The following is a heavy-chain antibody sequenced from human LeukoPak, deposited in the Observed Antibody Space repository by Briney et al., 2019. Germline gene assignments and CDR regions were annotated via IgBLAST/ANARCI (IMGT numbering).Heavy chain of an antibody. J-gene: IGHJ3*02. CDR2: IIPIFGTA. D-gene: IGHD2-2*01. CDR3: ARDLVGVVVPAAMENGAFDI. Sequence: SVKVSCKASGGTFISYAISWVRQAPGQGLEWMGRIIPIFGTANYARKFQGRVTITTDESTSTAYMELSSLRSEDTAVYYCARDLVGVVVPAAMENGAFDIWGQGTMVTVSS. CDR1: GGTFISYA. V-gene: IGHV1-69*05.